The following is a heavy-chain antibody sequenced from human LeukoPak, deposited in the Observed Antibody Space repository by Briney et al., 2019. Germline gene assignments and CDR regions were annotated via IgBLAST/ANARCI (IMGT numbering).Heavy chain of an antibody. J-gene: IGHJ4*02. V-gene: IGHV5-51*01. CDR3: ARLGSGRHYFDF. D-gene: IGHD2-15*01. CDR2: IYPGDSDT. CDR1: GYSFTSYW. Sequence: GECLKISCKGSGYSFTSYWIGWVRQMPGKGLEWMGIIYPGDSDTRYSPSFQGQVSISADKSFTTAYLQWTSLKASDTAIYYCARLGSGRHYFDFWGQGTLVTVSS.